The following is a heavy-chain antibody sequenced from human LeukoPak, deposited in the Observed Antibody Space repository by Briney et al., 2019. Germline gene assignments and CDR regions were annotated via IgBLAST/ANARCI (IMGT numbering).Heavy chain of an antibody. CDR2: ISSSSSYI. Sequence: GGSLRLSCAASGFTFSSYSMNWVRQAPGKGLEWVSSISSSSSYIYYADSVKGRFTISRDNAKNSLYLQMNSLRAEDTAVYYCARVGYGDYVGAFDIWGQGDNGHRLF. D-gene: IGHD4-17*01. V-gene: IGHV3-21*01. CDR1: GFTFSSYS. CDR3: ARVGYGDYVGAFDI. J-gene: IGHJ3*02.